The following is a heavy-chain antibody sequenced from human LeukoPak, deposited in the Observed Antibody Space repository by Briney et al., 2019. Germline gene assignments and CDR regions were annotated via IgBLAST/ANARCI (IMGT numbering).Heavy chain of an antibody. CDR2: IYYSGST. J-gene: IGHJ3*02. D-gene: IGHD6-19*01. CDR1: GGSISSYY. V-gene: IGHV4-59*08. CDR3: ARLTGYSSGWYGSFWAFDI. Sequence: SETLSLTCTVSGGSISSYYWSWIRQPPGKGLEWIGYIYYSGSTNYNPSLKSRVTISVDTSKNQFSLKLSSVTAADTAVYYCARLTGYSSGWYGSFWAFDIWGQETMVTVSS.